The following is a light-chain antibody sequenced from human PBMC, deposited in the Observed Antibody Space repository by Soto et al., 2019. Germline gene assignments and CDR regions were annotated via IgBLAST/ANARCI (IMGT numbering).Light chain of an antibody. J-gene: IGKJ1*01. CDR3: QQYYSYPRT. CDR1: PGISSY. Sequence: AIRMTQSPSSLSASTGDRVTITCRASPGISSYLAWYQQKPGKAPKPLIYAASTLQSGVPSRFSGSGSGTDFTLTISCLQSEDFATYYCQQYYSYPRTFGQGTKVEIK. V-gene: IGKV1-8*01. CDR2: AAS.